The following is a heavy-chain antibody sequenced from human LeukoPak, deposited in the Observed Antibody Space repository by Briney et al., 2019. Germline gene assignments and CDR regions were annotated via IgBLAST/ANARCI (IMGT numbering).Heavy chain of an antibody. Sequence: KASETLSLTCTVSGGSISSGSYYWSWIRQPAGKGLEWIGRIYTSGSTNYNPSLKSRVTISVDTSKNQFSPKLSSVTAADTAVYYCAVSIAAAGTFAGDYYYYYGMDVWGQGTTVTVSS. D-gene: IGHD6-13*01. CDR1: GGSISSGSYY. J-gene: IGHJ6*02. V-gene: IGHV4-61*02. CDR3: AVSIAAAGTFAGDYYYYYGMDV. CDR2: IYTSGST.